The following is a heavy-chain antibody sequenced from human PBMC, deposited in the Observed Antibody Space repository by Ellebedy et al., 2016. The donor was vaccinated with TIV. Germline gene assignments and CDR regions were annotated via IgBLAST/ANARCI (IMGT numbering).Heavy chain of an antibody. CDR3: ARDYCSGGSCYSYWFDP. CDR2: INWNGGST. CDR1: GFTFDDYG. D-gene: IGHD2-15*01. V-gene: IGHV3-20*01. J-gene: IGHJ5*02. Sequence: GESLKISCAASGFTFDDYGMSWVRQAPGKGLEWVSGINWNGGSTGYADSVKGRFTISRDNAKNSLYLQMHSLRGEDTALYHCARDYCSGGSCYSYWFDPWGQGTLVTVSS.